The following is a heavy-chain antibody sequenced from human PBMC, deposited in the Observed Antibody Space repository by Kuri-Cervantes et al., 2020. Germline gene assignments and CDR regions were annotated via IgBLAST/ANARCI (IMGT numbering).Heavy chain of an antibody. CDR2: IYPGDSDA. CDR3: ARRDHDYDGSDFIRGALDT. J-gene: IGHJ3*02. CDR1: GYSFTSYW. V-gene: IGHV5-51*01. D-gene: IGHD3-22*01. Sequence: GESLKISCKGSGYSFTSYWIAWVRQMPGKGLEWMGIIYPGDSDARYSPSFQGQVTISADKSVSTAYLQWSSLKASDTAMYYCARRDHDYDGSDFIRGALDTWGQGTMVTVSS.